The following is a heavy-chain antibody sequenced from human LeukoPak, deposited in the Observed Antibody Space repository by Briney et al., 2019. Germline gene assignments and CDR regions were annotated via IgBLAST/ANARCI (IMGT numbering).Heavy chain of an antibody. CDR3: ARRRANYDILTGYYKYYFDY. CDR1: GGSISSSSYY. D-gene: IGHD3-9*01. Sequence: KASETLSLTCTVSGGSISSSSYYWGWIRQPPGKGLEWIGSIYYSGSTYYNPSLKSRVTISVDTSKNQFSLKLSSVTAADTAVYYCARRRANYDILTGYYKYYFDYWGQGTLVTVSS. J-gene: IGHJ4*02. V-gene: IGHV4-39*07. CDR2: IYYSGST.